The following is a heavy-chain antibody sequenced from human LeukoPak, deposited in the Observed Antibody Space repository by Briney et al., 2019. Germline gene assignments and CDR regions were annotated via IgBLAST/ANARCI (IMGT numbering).Heavy chain of an antibody. CDR3: ARRWAYCGGDCDYYFDY. D-gene: IGHD2-21*02. V-gene: IGHV5-51*01. CDR2: IYPGDSDT. J-gene: IGHJ4*02. CDR1: GYSFTSYW. Sequence: PGESLKISCKGSGYSFTSYWIGWVRQMPGKGLEWVGIIYPGDSDTRYSPSFQGQVTISADKSISTAYLQWSSLKASDTAMYYCARRWAYCGGDCDYYFDYWGQGTLVTVSS.